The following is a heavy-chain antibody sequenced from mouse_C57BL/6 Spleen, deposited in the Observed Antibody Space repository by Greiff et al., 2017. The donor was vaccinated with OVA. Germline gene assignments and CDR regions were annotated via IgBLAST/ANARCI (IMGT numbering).Heavy chain of an antibody. CDR1: GYSFTDYN. D-gene: IGHD1-1*01. Sequence: EVHLVESGPELVKPGASVKISCKASGYSFTDYNMNWVKQSNGKSLEWIGVINPNYGTTSYNQKFKGKATLTVDQSSSTAYMQLNSLTSEDSAVYYCAIGYYGSSLDYWGQGTTLTVSS. V-gene: IGHV1-39*01. CDR2: INPNYGTT. J-gene: IGHJ2*01. CDR3: AIGYYGSSLDY.